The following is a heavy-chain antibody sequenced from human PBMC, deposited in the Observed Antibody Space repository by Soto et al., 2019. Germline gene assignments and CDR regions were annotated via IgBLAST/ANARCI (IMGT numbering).Heavy chain of an antibody. CDR2: IWYDGSNK. V-gene: IGHV3-33*01. D-gene: IGHD1-7*01. Sequence: QVQLVESGGGVVQPGRSLRLSCAASGFTFSSYGMHWVRQAPGKGLEWVAVIWYDGSNKYYADSVKGRFTISRDNSKNTLYLQMNSLRAEDTAVYYCARDLDDVLELPPYYYYGMDVWGQGTTVTVSS. J-gene: IGHJ6*02. CDR3: ARDLDDVLELPPYYYYGMDV. CDR1: GFTFSSYG.